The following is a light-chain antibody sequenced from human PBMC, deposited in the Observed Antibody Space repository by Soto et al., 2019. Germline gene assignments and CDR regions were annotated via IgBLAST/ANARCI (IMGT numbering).Light chain of an antibody. V-gene: IGLV2-14*01. CDR3: SSYTGGGSVI. Sequence: QSALTQPASVSGSPGQSITISCTATTSDVGDYNYVSWYHQYPGKAPKPIIYHVSNRPSGVSNRFSGSKSGDTASLTISGLQAEDEADYYCSSYTGGGSVIFGGGTKLTVL. CDR1: TSDVGDYNY. J-gene: IGLJ2*01. CDR2: HVS.